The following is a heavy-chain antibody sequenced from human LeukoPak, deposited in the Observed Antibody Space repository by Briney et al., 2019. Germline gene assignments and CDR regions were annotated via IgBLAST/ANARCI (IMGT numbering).Heavy chain of an antibody. CDR1: GDSISRYY. Sequence: PSETLSLTCTVSGDSISRYYWSWIRQPPGKGLEWIGFIYSSGNTNYNPSLKSRVTISVDTSKNQFSLKLNSVAAADTAVYYCARHPGGWDYSSGWYANNWFDPWGQGTLVTVSS. CDR3: ARHPGGWDYSSGWYANNWFDP. V-gene: IGHV4-59*08. CDR2: IYSSGNT. J-gene: IGHJ5*02. D-gene: IGHD6-19*01.